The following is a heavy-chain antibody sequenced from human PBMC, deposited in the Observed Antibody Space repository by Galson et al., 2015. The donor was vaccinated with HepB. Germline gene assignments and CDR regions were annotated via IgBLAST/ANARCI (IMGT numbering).Heavy chain of an antibody. CDR3: TREVPSSISVYFFDY. CDR2: INSDGSST. J-gene: IGHJ4*02. Sequence: SLRLSCAASGFTFSSSWMHWVRQVPGKGLVWVSRINSDGSSTSYADSAKGRFTISRDNAKNTLYLQMNSLRAEDTAVYFCTREVPSSISVYFFDYWGQGTLATVSS. V-gene: IGHV3-74*01. D-gene: IGHD2-2*02. CDR1: GFTFSSSW.